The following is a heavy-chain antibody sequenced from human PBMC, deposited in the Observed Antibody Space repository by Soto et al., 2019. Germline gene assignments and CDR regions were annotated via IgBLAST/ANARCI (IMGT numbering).Heavy chain of an antibody. D-gene: IGHD2-2*01. Sequence: QLQLQESGPGLVKPSETLSLTCTVSGGSISSSSYYWGWIRQPPGKGLEWIGSIYYSGSTYYNPSLKSRVTISVDTSKNQFSLKLSSVTAADTAVYYCATVYCSSTSCSYGIDYGGEGTLVTVSS. V-gene: IGHV4-39*01. CDR1: GGSISSSSYY. CDR3: ATVYCSSTSCSYGIDY. CDR2: IYYSGST. J-gene: IGHJ4*02.